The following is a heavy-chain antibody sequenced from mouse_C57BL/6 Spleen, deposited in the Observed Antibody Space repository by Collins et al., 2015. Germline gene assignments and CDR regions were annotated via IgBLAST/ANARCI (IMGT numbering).Heavy chain of an antibody. V-gene: IGHV1-59*01. CDR1: GYTFTNFW. Sequence: QVQLQQPGAELVRPGTSVKLSCKASGYTFTNFWMHWVKQRPGQGLDWIGVIDPSDSYTNYNQNFKGKATLTVDTSSSTAYMQLSSLTSEDSAVYYCASREAGDGYLDCWGQGTTLTVSS. D-gene: IGHD2-3*01. CDR2: IDPSDSYT. J-gene: IGHJ2*01. CDR3: ASREAGDGYLDC.